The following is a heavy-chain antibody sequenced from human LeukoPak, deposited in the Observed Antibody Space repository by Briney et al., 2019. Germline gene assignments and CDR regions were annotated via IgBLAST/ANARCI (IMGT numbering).Heavy chain of an antibody. CDR2: INHSGRN. Sequence: LSLTCAVYGGSFSGYYWSWVRQPPGKGLEWIGEINHSGRNNYNPSLKSRVTISVDTSKNQFSLKLSSVTAADTAVYYCARATGTKVPPGYWGQGTLVTVSS. J-gene: IGHJ4*02. V-gene: IGHV4-34*01. D-gene: IGHD1-7*01. CDR1: GGSFSGYY. CDR3: ARATGTKVPPGY.